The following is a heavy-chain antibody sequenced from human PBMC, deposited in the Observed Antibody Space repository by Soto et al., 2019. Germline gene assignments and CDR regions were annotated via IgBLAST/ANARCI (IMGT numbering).Heavy chain of an antibody. D-gene: IGHD3-16*01. J-gene: IGHJ4*02. CDR3: ATKLKGIGGVTDYYFDY. Sequence: ASETLSLTCTVSGGSISSYYWSWIRQPPGKGLEWIGYIYYSGSTNYNPSLKSRVTISVDTSKNQFSLKLSSVTAADTAVYYCATKLKGIGGVTDYYFDYWGQGTLVTVSS. CDR1: GGSISSYY. CDR2: IYYSGST. V-gene: IGHV4-59*01.